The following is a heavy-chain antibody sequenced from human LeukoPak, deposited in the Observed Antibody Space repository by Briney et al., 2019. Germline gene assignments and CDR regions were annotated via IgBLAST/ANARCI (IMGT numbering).Heavy chain of an antibody. V-gene: IGHV1-69*06. Sequence: SVKVSCKASGGTFSSYAISWVRQAPGQGLEWMGGIIPIFATANYAQKFQGRVTITADRSTSTAYMELSSLRSGGTAIYYCARDTTTRAYYGMDVWGKGTTVTVSS. J-gene: IGHJ6*04. CDR2: IIPIFATA. CDR3: ARDTTTRAYYGMDV. CDR1: GGTFSSYA. D-gene: IGHD1-14*01.